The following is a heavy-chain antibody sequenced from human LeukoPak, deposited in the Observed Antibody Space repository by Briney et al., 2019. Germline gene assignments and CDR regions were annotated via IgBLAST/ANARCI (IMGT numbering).Heavy chain of an antibody. V-gene: IGHV4-34*01. D-gene: IGHD3-22*01. CDR1: GGSFSGYY. Sequence: PSETLSLTCAVYGGSFSGYYWSWIRQPPGKGLEWIGEINDSGSTYYNPSLKSRVTISIDTSKNQFSLRLSSVTAADTAVYYCAGKYYYDSGGFYYVDWWGQGTLVTVSS. CDR2: INDSGST. J-gene: IGHJ4*02. CDR3: AGKYYYDSGGFYYVDW.